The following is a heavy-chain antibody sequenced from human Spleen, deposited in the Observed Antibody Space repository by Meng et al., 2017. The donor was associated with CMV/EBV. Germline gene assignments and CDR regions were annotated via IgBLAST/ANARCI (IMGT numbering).Heavy chain of an antibody. CDR2: IYYSGSA. Sequence: SCSYYYWAWIRQPPGKGLEWIGNIYYSGSAYYNPSLESRITISVDTSKNQFSLKLNSVTAADTAVYYCARQDLVLVPSAMSWFDPWGQGTLVTVSS. D-gene: IGHD2-2*01. J-gene: IGHJ5*02. V-gene: IGHV4-39*01. CDR3: ARQDLVLVPSAMSWFDP. CDR1: SCSYYY.